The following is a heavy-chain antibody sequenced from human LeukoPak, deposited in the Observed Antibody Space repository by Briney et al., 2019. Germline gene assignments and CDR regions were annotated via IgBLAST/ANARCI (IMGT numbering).Heavy chain of an antibody. CDR2: ISSSSSYI. D-gene: IGHD3-3*01. V-gene: IGHV3-21*01. CDR1: GFTFSSYS. CDR3: TTVFGDFWSGYYFDY. Sequence: GESLRLSCAASGFTFSSYSMNWVRQAPGKGLEWVSSISSSSSYIYYADSVKGRFTISRDNAKNSLYLQMTSLRAEDTGVSYCTTVFGDFWSGYYFDYWGQGTLVTVSS. J-gene: IGHJ4*02.